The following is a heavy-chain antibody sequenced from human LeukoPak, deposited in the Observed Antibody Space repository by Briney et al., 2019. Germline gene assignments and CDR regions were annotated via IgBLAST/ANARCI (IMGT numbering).Heavy chain of an antibody. D-gene: IGHD2/OR15-2a*01. Sequence: GGSLRLSCAASGFTFSSYSMNWVRQAPGKGLEWVSSISSSSSYIYYADSVKGRFTISRDNAKNSLYLQMNSLRAEDTAVYYCVRIPNSANFPNWFDPWGQGTLVTVSS. CDR1: GFTFSSYS. CDR2: ISSSSSYI. CDR3: VRIPNSANFPNWFDP. J-gene: IGHJ5*02. V-gene: IGHV3-21*01.